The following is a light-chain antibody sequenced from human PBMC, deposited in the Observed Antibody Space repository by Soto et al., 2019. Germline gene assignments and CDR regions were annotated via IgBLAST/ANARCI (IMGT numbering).Light chain of an antibody. CDR2: GAS. V-gene: IGKV1-5*01. Sequence: DIKMTQSPSTLSASVGDRVTIAFRASRSISPWLAWYQQKPGKPLKLLIYGASSLAAGVPSRFSGSGSGTDFNLTISSLQADDLASYCCQQYIRSTTSGQGSMV. CDR3: QQYIRSTT. J-gene: IGKJ1*01. CDR1: RSISPW.